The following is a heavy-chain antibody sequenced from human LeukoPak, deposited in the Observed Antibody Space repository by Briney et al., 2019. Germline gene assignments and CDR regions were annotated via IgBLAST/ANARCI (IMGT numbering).Heavy chain of an antibody. CDR2: IYYSGST. Sequence: PSQTLSLTCTVSGGSISSGGYYWSWLRQHPGKGLEWIGYIYYSGSTNYNPSLKSRVTISVDTSKNQFSLKLSSVTAADTAVYYCAREVYYYDSSGYYNFIDYWGQGTLVTVSS. CDR1: GGSISSGGYY. J-gene: IGHJ4*02. CDR3: AREVYYYDSSGYYNFIDY. V-gene: IGHV4-31*03. D-gene: IGHD3-22*01.